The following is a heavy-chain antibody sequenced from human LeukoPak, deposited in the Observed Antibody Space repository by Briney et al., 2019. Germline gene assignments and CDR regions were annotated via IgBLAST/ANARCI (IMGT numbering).Heavy chain of an antibody. CDR1: GYTFTSYD. Sequence: ASVKVSCKASGYTFTSYDINWVRQATGQGLEWMGWMNPNSGNTGYAQKFQGRVTMTRNTSISTAYMELSSLRSEDTAVYYCARVRGGYYDILTGYFRPNWFDPWGQGTLVPVSS. V-gene: IGHV1-8*01. CDR2: MNPNSGNT. D-gene: IGHD3-9*01. J-gene: IGHJ5*02. CDR3: ARVRGGYYDILTGYFRPNWFDP.